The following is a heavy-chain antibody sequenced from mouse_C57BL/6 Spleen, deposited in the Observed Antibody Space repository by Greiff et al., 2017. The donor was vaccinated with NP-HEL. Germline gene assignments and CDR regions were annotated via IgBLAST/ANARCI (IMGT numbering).Heavy chain of an antibody. V-gene: IGHV1-26*01. CDR3: ARFGAQGYYAMDY. CDR2: INPNNGGT. D-gene: IGHD3-2*02. Sequence: EVQLQQSGPELVKPGASVKISCKASGYTFTDYYMNWVKQSHGKSLEWIGDINPNNGGTSYNQKFKGKATLTVDKSSSTAYMELRSLTSEDSAVYFCARFGAQGYYAMDYWGQGTSVTVSS. CDR1: GYTFTDYY. J-gene: IGHJ4*01.